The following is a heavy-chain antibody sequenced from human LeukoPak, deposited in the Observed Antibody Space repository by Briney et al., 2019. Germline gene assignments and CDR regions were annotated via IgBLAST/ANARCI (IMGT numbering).Heavy chain of an antibody. D-gene: IGHD3-22*01. CDR2: IYYSGST. J-gene: IGHJ5*02. CDR3: ARNLNDSSGYYYFWFDP. V-gene: IGHV4-59*01. Sequence: SGTLSLTCTVSGGSISSYYWSWIRQPPGKGLEWIGYIYYSGSTNYNPSLKSRVTISVDTSKNQFSLKLSSVTAADTAVYYCARNLNDSSGYYYFWFDPWGQGTLVTVSS. CDR1: GGSISSYY.